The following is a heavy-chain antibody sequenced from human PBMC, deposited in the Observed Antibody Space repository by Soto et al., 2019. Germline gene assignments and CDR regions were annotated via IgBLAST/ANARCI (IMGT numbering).Heavy chain of an antibody. D-gene: IGHD2-2*01. J-gene: IGHJ4*02. CDR3: ARLRNCISTSCYVRYFDY. Sequence: SETLSLTCTVSGGSINSYYWSWIRQPPGKGLEWIGYIYYSGSTNYNPSLKSRVTISVDTSKNQFSLKLSSVTAADTAVYYCARLRNCISTSCYVRYFDYWGQGTLVTVSS. V-gene: IGHV4-59*12. CDR2: IYYSGST. CDR1: GGSINSYY.